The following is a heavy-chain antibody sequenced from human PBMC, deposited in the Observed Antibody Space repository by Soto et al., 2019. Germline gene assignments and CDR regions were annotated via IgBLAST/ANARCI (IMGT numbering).Heavy chain of an antibody. Sequence: QVQLVQSGAEVKKPGASVKVSCKASGYTFTTYGISWVRQAPGQGLQWMGWISTYNGNTIYAQNLQGRVTVTTDTSTNTAYMELRSLRSDDTAVYYCVRDEVDCTRGVCYTAYYFDYWGQGTMVTVSS. CDR1: GYTFTTYG. V-gene: IGHV1-18*04. CDR3: VRDEVDCTRGVCYTAYYFDY. J-gene: IGHJ4*02. D-gene: IGHD2-8*01. CDR2: ISTYNGNT.